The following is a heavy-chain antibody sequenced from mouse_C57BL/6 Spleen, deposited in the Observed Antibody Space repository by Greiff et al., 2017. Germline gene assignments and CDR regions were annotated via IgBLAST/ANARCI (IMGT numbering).Heavy chain of an antibody. V-gene: IGHV5-17*01. CDR1: GFTFSDYG. CDR3: ARVRQLRTAYYFDY. Sequence: EVKLVESGGGLVKPGGSLKLSCAASGFTFSDYGMHWVRQAPEKGLEWVAYISSGSSTIYYADTVKGRFTISRDNAKNTLFLQMTSLRSEDTAMYYCARVRQLRTAYYFDYWGQGTTLTVSS. D-gene: IGHD3-2*02. CDR2: ISSGSSTI. J-gene: IGHJ2*01.